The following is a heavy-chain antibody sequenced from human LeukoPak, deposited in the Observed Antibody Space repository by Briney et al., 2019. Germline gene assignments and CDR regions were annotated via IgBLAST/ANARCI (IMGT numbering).Heavy chain of an antibody. CDR2: MNPKTGNT. J-gene: IGHJ4*02. CDR3: ARVFGGHEIGF. CDR1: GYTFSAYD. V-gene: IGHV1-8*01. Sequence: ASVRVSCKASGYTFSAYDINWVRQAAGQGLEWMGWMNPKTGNTAYAQKFQGRVTMTRNTSIDTAYMELSSLRSEDSAMYYCARVFGGHEIGFWGQGTHVTVSS. D-gene: IGHD5-12*01.